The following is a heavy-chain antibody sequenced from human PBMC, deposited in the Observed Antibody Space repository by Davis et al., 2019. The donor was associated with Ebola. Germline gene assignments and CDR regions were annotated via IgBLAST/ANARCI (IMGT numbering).Heavy chain of an antibody. J-gene: IGHJ3*02. CDR1: GFTLSSYE. CDR3: ARAWGCGGTCYPDAFDI. V-gene: IGHV3-48*03. CDR2: VSIGDSII. Sequence: PGGSLRLSCAASGFTLSSYEMNWDRQAPGKGLEWVSYVSIGDSIIYYADSVKGRFTISRDNAKNSLYLQMNSLRAEDTAVYYCARAWGCGGTCYPDAFDIWGQGTMVTISS. D-gene: IGHD2-15*01.